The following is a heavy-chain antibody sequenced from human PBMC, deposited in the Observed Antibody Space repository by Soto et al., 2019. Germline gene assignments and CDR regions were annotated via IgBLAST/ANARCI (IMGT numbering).Heavy chain of an antibody. CDR2: IDPSDSQT. Sequence: GESLKISCKGSGYSFAGYWITWVRQKPGKGLEWMGRIDPSDSQTYYSPSFRGHVTISADKSISTTYLQWNTLKASDTAIYYCARPLDTSGWYDYWGQGTLVTVSA. CDR3: ARPLDTSGWYDY. V-gene: IGHV5-10-1*01. CDR1: GYSFAGYW. D-gene: IGHD6-19*01. J-gene: IGHJ4*02.